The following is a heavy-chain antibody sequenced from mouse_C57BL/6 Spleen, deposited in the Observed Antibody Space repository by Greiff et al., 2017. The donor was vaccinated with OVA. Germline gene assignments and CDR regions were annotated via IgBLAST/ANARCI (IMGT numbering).Heavy chain of an antibody. J-gene: IGHJ2*01. D-gene: IGHD2-4*01. Sequence: QVQLKQPGAELVKPGASVKMSCKASGYTFTSYWITWVKQRPGQGLEWIGDIYPGSGSTNYNEKFESKATLTVDTSSSTAYMQLSSLTSEDSAVYYCARPMGDYDAVVFDYWGQGTTLTVSS. CDR1: GYTFTSYW. CDR2: IYPGSGST. V-gene: IGHV1-55*01. CDR3: ARPMGDYDAVVFDY.